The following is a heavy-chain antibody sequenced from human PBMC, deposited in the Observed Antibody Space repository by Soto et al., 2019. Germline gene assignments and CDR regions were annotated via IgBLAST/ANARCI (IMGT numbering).Heavy chain of an antibody. Sequence: PGGSLRLSCVVSGFSLSTFAMSWVRQAPGKGLEWVSTISDDAKTTWYADSVKGRFTMFRDISKNTLFVQMDYLRADDTAVYYCGTGGSSLNFDSWGQGTLVNVSS. V-gene: IGHV3-23*01. D-gene: IGHD6-6*01. CDR2: ISDDAKTT. CDR3: GTGGSSLNFDS. CDR1: GFSLSTFA. J-gene: IGHJ4*02.